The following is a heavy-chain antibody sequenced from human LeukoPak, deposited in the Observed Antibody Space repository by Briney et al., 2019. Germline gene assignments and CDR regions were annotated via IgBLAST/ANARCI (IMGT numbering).Heavy chain of an antibody. Sequence: GGPLTLPCTASGFNFYDYDMLWPPHAPGKGPEWVSGISWDSGNIAYADSVKGRFTVSRDNAKNSLYLQMNSLSVEDTAFYYCAKSLLSYSDYIDVWGKGPTVTVSS. CDR3: AKSLLSYSDYIDV. V-gene: IGHV3-9*01. CDR2: ISWDSGNI. J-gene: IGHJ6*03. CDR1: GFNFYDYD.